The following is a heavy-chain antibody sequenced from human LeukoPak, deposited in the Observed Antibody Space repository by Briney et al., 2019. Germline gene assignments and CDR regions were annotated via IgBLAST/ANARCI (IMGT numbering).Heavy chain of an antibody. J-gene: IGHJ3*02. V-gene: IGHV4-30-2*03. D-gene: IGHD2-2*01. Sequence: SQTLSLTCTVSGGSISSGGYYWSWIRQHPGKGLEWIGSIYYSGSTYYNPSLKSRVTISVDTSKNQFSLKLSSVTAADTAVYYCARRQLPQSAFDIWGQGTMVTVSS. CDR1: GGSISSGGYY. CDR3: ARRQLPQSAFDI. CDR2: IYYSGST.